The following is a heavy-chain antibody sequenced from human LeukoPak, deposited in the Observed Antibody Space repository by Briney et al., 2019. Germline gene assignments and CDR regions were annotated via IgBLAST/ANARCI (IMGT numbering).Heavy chain of an antibody. CDR1: GYTFTSYG. CDR2: ISAYNGNT. Sequence: GASVKVSCKASGYTFTSYGISWVRQAPGQGLEWMGWISAYNGNTNYAQKLQGRVTMTTDTSTSTAYMELRSLRSDDTAVYYCARSEIAAAGRSEFLDYWGQGTLVTVSS. D-gene: IGHD6-13*01. J-gene: IGHJ4*02. V-gene: IGHV1-18*01. CDR3: ARSEIAAAGRSEFLDY.